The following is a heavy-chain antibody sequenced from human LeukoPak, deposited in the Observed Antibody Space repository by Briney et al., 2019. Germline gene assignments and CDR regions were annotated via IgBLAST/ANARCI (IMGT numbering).Heavy chain of an antibody. V-gene: IGHV4-59*01. CDR1: GGSISSYY. CDR3: ARAAPRAWSAFDI. J-gene: IGHJ3*02. Sequence: SETLSLTCTVSGGSISSYYWSWIRQPPGKGLESIGYIYYSGSTNYNPSLKSRFTISVDTSKNQFSLKLSSVTAADTAVYYCARAAPRAWSAFDIWGQGTMVTVSS. CDR2: IYYSGST. D-gene: IGHD2-8*01.